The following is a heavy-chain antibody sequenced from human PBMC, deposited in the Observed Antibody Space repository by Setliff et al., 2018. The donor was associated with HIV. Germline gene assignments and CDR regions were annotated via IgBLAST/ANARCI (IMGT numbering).Heavy chain of an antibody. V-gene: IGHV1-2*06. J-gene: IGHJ4*02. CDR3: ARDLGDSGSYSPGSDY. Sequence: ASVKVSCKASGYTFTGYYTHWVRQAPGQGLEWMGRIDPNTGGTNSAQRFQGRVTMTTDTSISTAYMELSGLRSDDTAVYYCARDLGDSGSYSPGSDYWGQGTLVTVSS. CDR2: IDPNTGGT. D-gene: IGHD1-26*01. CDR1: GYTFTGYY.